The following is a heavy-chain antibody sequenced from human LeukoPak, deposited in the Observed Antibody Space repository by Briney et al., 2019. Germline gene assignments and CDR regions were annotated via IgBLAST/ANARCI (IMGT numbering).Heavy chain of an antibody. CDR1: GGSIISSSYY. J-gene: IGHJ4*02. V-gene: IGHV4-39*01. CDR2: IYYSGNT. CDR3: ARRTHGSGSYYSGFDY. Sequence: SETLSLTCTVSGGSIISSSYYWGWTRQPPGTGLECIRSIYYSGNTYYNPSLKSRVTISVDTSKNQFSLKLSSVTAADTAVYYCARRTHGSGSYYSGFDYWGQGTLVTVSS. D-gene: IGHD3-10*01.